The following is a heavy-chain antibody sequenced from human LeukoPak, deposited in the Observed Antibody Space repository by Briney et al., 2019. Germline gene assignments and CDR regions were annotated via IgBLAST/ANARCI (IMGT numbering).Heavy chain of an antibody. D-gene: IGHD2-21*01. CDR3: AKEYCGGDCYSGYYYYYMDV. CDR2: ISSSSSYI. J-gene: IGHJ6*03. V-gene: IGHV3-21*04. CDR1: GFTFSSYS. Sequence: GGSLRLSCAASGFTFSSYSMNWVRQAPGKGLEWVSSISSSSSYIYYADSVKGRFTISRDNAKNSLYLQMNSLRAEDTAVYYCAKEYCGGDCYSGYYYYYMDVWGKGTTVTVSS.